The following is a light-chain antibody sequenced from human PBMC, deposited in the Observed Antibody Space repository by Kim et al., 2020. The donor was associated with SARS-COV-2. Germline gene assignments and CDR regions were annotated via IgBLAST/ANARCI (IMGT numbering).Light chain of an antibody. V-gene: IGLV3-1*01. J-gene: IGLJ2*01. CDR2: QDS. CDR3: QAWDSSFV. Sequence: SYELTQPPSVSVSPGQTASITCSGDKLGDKYACWYQQKPGQSPVLVIYQDSNRPSGIPERFSGSNSGNTATLTISGTQAMDEADYYCQAWDSSFVFGGGT. CDR1: KLGDKY.